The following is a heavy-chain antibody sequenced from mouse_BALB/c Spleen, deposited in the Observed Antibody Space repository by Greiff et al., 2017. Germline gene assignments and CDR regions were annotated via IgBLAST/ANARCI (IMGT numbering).Heavy chain of an antibody. D-gene: IGHD1-1*01. CDR2: ILPGSGST. J-gene: IGHJ1*01. V-gene: IGHV1-9*01. CDR1: GYTFSSYW. CDR3: ARGGISYGSSYWYFDV. Sequence: VQLQQSGAELMKPGASVKISCKATGYTFSSYWIEWVKQRPGHGLEWIGEILPGSGSTNYNEKFKGKATFTADTSSNTAYMQLSSLTSEDSAVYYCARGGISYGSSYWYFDVWGAGTTVTVSS.